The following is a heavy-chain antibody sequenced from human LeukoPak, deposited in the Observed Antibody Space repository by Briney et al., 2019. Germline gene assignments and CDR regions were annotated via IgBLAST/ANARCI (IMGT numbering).Heavy chain of an antibody. D-gene: IGHD1-26*01. J-gene: IGHJ3*02. V-gene: IGHV1-58*02. CDR2: IVVGSGNT. CDR1: GFTFISSA. Sequence: ASVRVSCKASGFTFISSAMQWVRQARGQRLEWIGWIVVGSGNTNYAQKFQERVTITRDMSTSTAYMELSSLRSEDTAVYYCAAASGSYSFGAFDIWGQGTTVTISS. CDR3: AAASGSYSFGAFDI.